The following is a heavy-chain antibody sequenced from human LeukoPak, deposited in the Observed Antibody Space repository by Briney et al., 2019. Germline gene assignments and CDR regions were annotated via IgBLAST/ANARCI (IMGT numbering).Heavy chain of an antibody. J-gene: IGHJ4*02. V-gene: IGHV3-48*01. Sequence: PGGSLRLSCAASGFTFSSYSMNWVRQAPGKGLEWVSYISSSSSTIYYADSVKGRFTISRDNAKNSLYLQMNSLRAEDTAVYYCARDPPTLLWAGDFAPLGYWGQGTLVTVSS. D-gene: IGHD2-21*02. CDR1: GFTFSSYS. CDR2: ISSSSSTI. CDR3: ARDPPTLLWAGDFAPLGY.